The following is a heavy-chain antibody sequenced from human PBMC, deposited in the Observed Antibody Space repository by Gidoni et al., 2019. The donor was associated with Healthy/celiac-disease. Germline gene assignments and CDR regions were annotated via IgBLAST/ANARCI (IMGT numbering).Heavy chain of an antibody. Sequence: ELQLVEPGGGLVQPGGSLRLSCAASGSTFSSYAMSWVRQAPGKGLEWVAAISGSGGSTYYADSVKGRFTISRDNSKNTLYLQMNSLRAEDTAVYYCATTYNWNYFDYWGQGTLVTVSS. CDR1: GSTFSSYA. J-gene: IGHJ4*02. CDR3: ATTYNWNYFDY. CDR2: ISGSGGST. V-gene: IGHV3-23*04. D-gene: IGHD1-20*01.